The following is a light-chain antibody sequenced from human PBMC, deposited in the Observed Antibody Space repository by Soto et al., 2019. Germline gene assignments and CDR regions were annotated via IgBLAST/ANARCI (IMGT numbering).Light chain of an antibody. CDR2: DAS. CDR3: QQRINSPYT. Sequence: EIVLTQSPATLSLSPGERATLSCRASQSVSDFLGWFQQKPGQAPRLLIYDASNRATGIPARFSGSGSGTDFTLTISSLEPEDFGVYYCQQRINSPYTFGQGTKLEIK. J-gene: IGKJ2*01. CDR1: QSVSDF. V-gene: IGKV3-11*01.